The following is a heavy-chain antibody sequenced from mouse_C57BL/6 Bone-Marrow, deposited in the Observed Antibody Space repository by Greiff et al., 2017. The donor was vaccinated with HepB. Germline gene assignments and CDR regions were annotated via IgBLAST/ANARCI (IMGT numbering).Heavy chain of an antibody. CDR3: ARPLITTVVPYAMDY. D-gene: IGHD1-1*01. V-gene: IGHV1-82*01. CDR1: GYAFSSSW. CDR2: IYPGDGDT. J-gene: IGHJ4*01. Sequence: VQGVESGPELVKPGASVKISCKASGYAFSSSWMNWVKQRPGKGLEWIGRIYPGDGDTNYNGKFKGKATLTADKSSSTAYMQLSSLTSEDSAVYFCARPLITTVVPYAMDYWGQGTSVTVSS.